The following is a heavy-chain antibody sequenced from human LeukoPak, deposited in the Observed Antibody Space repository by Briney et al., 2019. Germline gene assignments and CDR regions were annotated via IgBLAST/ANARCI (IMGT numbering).Heavy chain of an antibody. D-gene: IGHD2-2*01. CDR2: IYSGGTT. J-gene: IGHJ4*02. CDR3: ARAVGGYYFDY. V-gene: IGHV3-53*01. Sequence: GGTLRRSGAGSGFTGSGICRVWVGHAPGLGLEWVSIIYSGGTTYYADSVKGRFTISRDNSKNTLYLQMNSLRAEDTAVYYCARAVGGYYFDYWGQGTLVTVSS. CDR1: GFTGSGIC.